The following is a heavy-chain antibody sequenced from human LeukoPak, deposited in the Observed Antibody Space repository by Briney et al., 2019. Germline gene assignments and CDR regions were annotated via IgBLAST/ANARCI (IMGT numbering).Heavy chain of an antibody. V-gene: IGHV3-23*01. CDR2: ISGSGGST. CDR3: AKRPYEHYMDV. Sequence: AGGSLRLSCAASGFTISSNAMSWVRQAPGQGLEWVSGISGSGGSTYYADSVKGRFTISRDNSKNKLYLQMNSLRAEDTAVYYCAKRPYEHYMDVWGKGTTVTVSS. J-gene: IGHJ6*03. D-gene: IGHD3-3*01. CDR1: GFTISSNA.